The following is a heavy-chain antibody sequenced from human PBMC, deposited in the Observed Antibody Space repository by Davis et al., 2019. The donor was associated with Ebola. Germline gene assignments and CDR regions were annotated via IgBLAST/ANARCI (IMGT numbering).Heavy chain of an antibody. D-gene: IGHD3-22*01. CDR2: IKSKTDGGTT. J-gene: IGHJ4*02. CDR1: GFTFSNAW. V-gene: IGHV3-15*01. CDR3: TTGTYYYVSSGYYYEDY. Sequence: GGSLRLSCAASGFTFSNAWMSWVRQAPGKGLEWVGRIKSKTDGGTTDYAAPVKGRFTISRDDSKNTLYLQMNSLKTEDTAVYYCTTGTYYYVSSGYYYEDYWGQGTLVTVSS.